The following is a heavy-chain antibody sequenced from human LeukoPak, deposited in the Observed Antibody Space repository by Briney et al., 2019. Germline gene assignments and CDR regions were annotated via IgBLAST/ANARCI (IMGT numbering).Heavy chain of an antibody. CDR2: IWYDGSNK. CDR1: GFTFSSYG. D-gene: IGHD6-19*01. J-gene: IGHJ4*02. Sequence: GRSLRLSCAASGFTFSSYGMHWVRQAPGKGLEWVAVIWYDGSNKYYADSVKGRFTISRDDARNSLFLQMNSLRAEDTAVYYCAREHSSVSSESKGYDHWGQGTLVAVSS. V-gene: IGHV3-33*01. CDR3: AREHSSVSSESKGYDH.